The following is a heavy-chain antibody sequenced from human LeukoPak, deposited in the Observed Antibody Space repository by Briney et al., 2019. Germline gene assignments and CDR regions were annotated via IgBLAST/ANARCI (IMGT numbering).Heavy chain of an antibody. V-gene: IGHV3-7*01. CDR3: AELGITMIGGV. CDR2: IKQDGSEK. CDR1: GFSFTNYW. D-gene: IGHD3-10*02. J-gene: IGHJ6*04. Sequence: GGSLRLSCAVSGFSFTNYWMTWVRQAPGKGLEWVANIKQDGSEKYYVDSVKGRFTISRDNARNSLYLQMNSLRAEDTAVYYCAELGITMIGGVWGRGTRSPSPQ.